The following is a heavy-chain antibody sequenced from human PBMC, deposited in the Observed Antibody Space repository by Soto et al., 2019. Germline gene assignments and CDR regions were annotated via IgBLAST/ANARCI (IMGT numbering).Heavy chain of an antibody. V-gene: IGHV4-4*07. D-gene: IGHD6-13*01. Sequence: CTVSGGSISSYYWSWIRQPAGKGLEWIGRIYTSGSTNYNPSLKSRVTMSVDTSKNQFSLKLSSVTAADTAVYYCARGLPLAAAGSTTVFDYWGQGTLVTVSS. J-gene: IGHJ4*02. CDR1: GGSISSYY. CDR3: ARGLPLAAAGSTTVFDY. CDR2: IYTSGST.